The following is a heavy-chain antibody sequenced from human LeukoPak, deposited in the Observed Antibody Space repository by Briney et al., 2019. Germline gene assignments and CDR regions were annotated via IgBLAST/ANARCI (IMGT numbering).Heavy chain of an antibody. J-gene: IGHJ4*02. D-gene: IGHD6-13*01. CDR2: ISGSGGST. V-gene: IGHV3-23*01. CDR3: AKSRSGIAEGATNY. Sequence: GGSLRLSCAASGFTFSSYAMSWVRQAPGKGLEWVSAISGSGGSTYHADSVKGRLTISRDNSKNTLYLQMNSLRAEDTAVYYCAKSRSGIAEGATNYWGQGTLVTVSS. CDR1: GFTFSSYA.